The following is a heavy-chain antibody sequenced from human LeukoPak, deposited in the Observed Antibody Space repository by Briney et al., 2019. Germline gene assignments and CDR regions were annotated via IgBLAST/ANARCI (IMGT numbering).Heavy chain of an antibody. V-gene: IGHV1-8*03. D-gene: IGHD4-11*01. CDR3: ARDRRVPTDDYSNYASVFDY. Sequence: ASVKVSCKASGYTFTSYDINWVRQATGQGLEWMGWMNPNSGNTGYAQKFQGRVTITRNTSISTAYMELSSLRSEDTAVYYCARDRRVPTDDYSNYASVFDYWGRGTLVTVSS. J-gene: IGHJ4*02. CDR1: GYTFTSYD. CDR2: MNPNSGNT.